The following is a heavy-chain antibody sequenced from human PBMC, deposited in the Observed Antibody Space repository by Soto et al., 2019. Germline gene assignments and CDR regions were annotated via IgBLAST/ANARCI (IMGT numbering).Heavy chain of an antibody. J-gene: IGHJ1*01. V-gene: IGHV1-46*03. CDR1: GYTFTSYA. CDR2: INPSGGST. CDR3: ARDREGGYSYGSFQH. D-gene: IGHD5-18*01. Sequence: ASVKVSCKASGYTFTSYAMHWVRQAPGQGLEWMGIINPSGGSTSYAQKFQGRVTMTRDTSTSTVYMELSSLRSEDTAVYYCARDREGGYSYGSFQHWGQGTLVTVSS.